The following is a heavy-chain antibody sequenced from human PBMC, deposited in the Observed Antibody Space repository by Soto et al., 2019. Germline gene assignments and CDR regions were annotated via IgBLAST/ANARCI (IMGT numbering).Heavy chain of an antibody. J-gene: IGHJ4*02. CDR1: GFSFSNYA. CDR2: ISSSISTM. Sequence: PGGSLRLSCSVSGFSFSNYAMTWVRQAPGEGQGLRRGLEWLSYISSSISTMHYADSVKGRFTISRDNSKNTLSVQMDSLRAEDTAVYYCARDRLRLGELSLLGYFDYWGQGTLVTVSS. V-gene: IGHV3-48*01. CDR3: ARDRLRLGELSLLGYFDY. D-gene: IGHD3-16*02.